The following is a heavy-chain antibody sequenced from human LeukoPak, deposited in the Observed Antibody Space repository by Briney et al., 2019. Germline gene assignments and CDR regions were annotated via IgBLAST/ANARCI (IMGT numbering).Heavy chain of an antibody. D-gene: IGHD3-10*01. J-gene: IGHJ4*02. CDR3: ANGYMVQGDPTHPFDY. CDR2: ISGSGGSK. Sequence: PGGSLRLSCAASGFTFSSYAMSWVRQAPGKGLEWVSAISGSGGSKYYADSVKGRFTMSRDNAKNSLYLQMNSLRAEDTAVYYCANGYMVQGDPTHPFDYWGQGTLVTVSS. V-gene: IGHV3-23*01. CDR1: GFTFSSYA.